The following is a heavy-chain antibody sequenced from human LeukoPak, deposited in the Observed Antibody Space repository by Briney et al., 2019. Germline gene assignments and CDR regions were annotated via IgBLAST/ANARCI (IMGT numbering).Heavy chain of an antibody. D-gene: IGHD3-10*01. V-gene: IGHV1-2*02. CDR2: INPNSGGT. Sequence: GASVKVSCKASGYTFTGYFMHWVRQAPGQGLEWTGWINPNSGGTSYLQNFQGRVTMTRDTSISTAYMELSSLRSDDTAMYYCARDLLMYYSGSGESTWGQGTQVTVSS. J-gene: IGHJ5*02. CDR1: GYTFTGYF. CDR3: ARDLLMYYSGSGEST.